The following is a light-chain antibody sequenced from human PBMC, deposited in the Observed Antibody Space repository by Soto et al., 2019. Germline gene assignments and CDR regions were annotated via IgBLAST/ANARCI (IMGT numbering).Light chain of an antibody. Sequence: DIQMPQSPSSLSASVADRFTITFRASQGIRHYLAWYQQKPGKVPKLLIYEASNLQSGVPSRFRGGGSGTEFTLTISSLQPEDVATYYCQNFDSAPQTFGQGTKVDIK. CDR2: EAS. CDR3: QNFDSAPQT. CDR1: QGIRHY. V-gene: IGKV1-27*01. J-gene: IGKJ1*01.